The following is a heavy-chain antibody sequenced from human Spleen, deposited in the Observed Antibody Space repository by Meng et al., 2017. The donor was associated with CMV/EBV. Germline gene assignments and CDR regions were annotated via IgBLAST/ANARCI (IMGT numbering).Heavy chain of an antibody. CDR2: IGTAGDT. V-gene: IGHV3-13*01. CDR1: GFTFSSYD. Sequence: GESLKISCAASGFTFSSYDMHWVRQATGKGLEWVSAIGTAGDTYYPGSVKGRFTISRENAKNSLYLQMNSLRAGDTAVYYCAGYCSSTNCYDYWGQGTLVTVSS. CDR3: AGYCSSTNCYDY. J-gene: IGHJ4*02. D-gene: IGHD2-2*01.